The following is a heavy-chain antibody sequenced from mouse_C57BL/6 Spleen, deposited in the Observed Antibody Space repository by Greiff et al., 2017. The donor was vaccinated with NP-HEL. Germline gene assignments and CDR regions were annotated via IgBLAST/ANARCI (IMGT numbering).Heavy chain of an antibody. Sequence: QVQLQQSGAELARPGASVKMSCKASGYTFTSYTMHWVKQRPGQGLEWIGYINPSSGYTKYNQKFKDKATLTADKSSSTAYMQLSSLTSEDSAVYYCASETAQATRLAYWGQGTLVTVSA. CDR3: ASETAQATRLAY. V-gene: IGHV1-4*01. J-gene: IGHJ3*01. D-gene: IGHD3-2*02. CDR1: GYTFTSYT. CDR2: INPSSGYT.